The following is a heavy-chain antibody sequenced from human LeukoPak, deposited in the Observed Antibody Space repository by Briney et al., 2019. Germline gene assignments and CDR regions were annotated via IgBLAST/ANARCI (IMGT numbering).Heavy chain of an antibody. V-gene: IGHV1-2*02. J-gene: IGHJ3*02. D-gene: IGHD5-18*01. CDR3: ARAGGGYSSGWGAFDI. Sequence: ASVTVSCTASGYTFTVYYTHWVRQAPGQELEWMGWINPNSGSTSSAQKFQGRVTMTRDTSISTGYMELNRLRSDDTAVYYCARAGGGYSSGWGAFDIWGQGTMVTV. CDR1: GYTFTVYY. CDR2: INPNSGST.